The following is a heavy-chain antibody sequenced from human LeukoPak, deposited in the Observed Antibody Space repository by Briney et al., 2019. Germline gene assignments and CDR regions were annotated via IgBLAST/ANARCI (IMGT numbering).Heavy chain of an antibody. Sequence: GGSLRLSCAASGFTFSSYGMHWVRQAPGKGLEWVAVISYDGSNKYYADSVKGRFSISRDNSKNTLDVRMNSLRAEDTAVYYCARDRPTPVRGLLWFGELSVWGQGTMVTVSS. V-gene: IGHV3-30*03. CDR3: ARDRPTPVRGLLWFGELSV. CDR2: ISYDGSNK. CDR1: GFTFSSYG. J-gene: IGHJ3*01. D-gene: IGHD3-10*01.